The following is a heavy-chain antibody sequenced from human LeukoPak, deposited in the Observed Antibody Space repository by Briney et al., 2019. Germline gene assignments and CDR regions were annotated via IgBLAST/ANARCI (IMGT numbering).Heavy chain of an antibody. V-gene: IGHV5-51*01. CDR2: IYPGDSDT. Sequence: GESLKISCQGSGYLFSSYWIGWVRQLPGKGLEWMGIIYPGDSDTIYSPSFQGQVTISADKSISTAYLQWSSLRASDTAMYYCARGRLVGAITEFDYWGQGTLVTVSS. J-gene: IGHJ4*02. D-gene: IGHD1-26*01. CDR3: ARGRLVGAITEFDY. CDR1: GYLFSSYW.